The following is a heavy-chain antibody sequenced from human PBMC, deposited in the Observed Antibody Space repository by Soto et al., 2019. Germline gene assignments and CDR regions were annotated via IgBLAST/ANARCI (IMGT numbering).Heavy chain of an antibody. J-gene: IGHJ3*02. D-gene: IGHD3-22*01. CDR2: RSCAGDT. Sequence: GGSMRLSSAASGFTLSTYEMHWVRQATGKGLEWVAARSCAGDTYYADSVKGRFTISRDNSKNTLYLQMNSLRAEDTAVYYCAKDYLPGIHYYDSSGYYRSYAFDIWGQGTMVTVSS. CDR1: GFTLSTYE. V-gene: IGHV3-23*01. CDR3: AKDYLPGIHYYDSSGYYRSYAFDI.